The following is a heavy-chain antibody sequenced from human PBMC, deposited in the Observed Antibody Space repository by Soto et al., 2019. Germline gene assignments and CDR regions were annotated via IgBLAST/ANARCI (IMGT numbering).Heavy chain of an antibody. CDR1: GFTFSNYS. D-gene: IGHD6-19*01. CDR2: ISGSGGST. Sequence: GSLRLSCVASGFTFSNYSMSWVRQGPGKSLEWVSAISGSGGSTYYADSVKGRFTISRDNSKNTLYLQMNSLRAEDTAVYYCCIEMAGIHFDYWGQGTLVTVS. CDR3: CIEMAGIHFDY. V-gene: IGHV3-23*01. J-gene: IGHJ4*02.